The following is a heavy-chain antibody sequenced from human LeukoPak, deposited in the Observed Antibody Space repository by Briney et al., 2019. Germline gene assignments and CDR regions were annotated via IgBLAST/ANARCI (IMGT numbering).Heavy chain of an antibody. Sequence: GGSLRLSCAASGFTFSDCYMSWIRQAPGKGLEWVSYISSSGSTIYYADSVKGRFTISRDNAKNSLYLQMNSLRAEDTAVYYCARSNGYFDWSYYFDYWGQGTLVTVSS. CDR3: ARSNGYFDWSYYFDY. J-gene: IGHJ4*02. CDR1: GFTFSDCY. CDR2: ISSSGSTI. D-gene: IGHD3-9*01. V-gene: IGHV3-11*01.